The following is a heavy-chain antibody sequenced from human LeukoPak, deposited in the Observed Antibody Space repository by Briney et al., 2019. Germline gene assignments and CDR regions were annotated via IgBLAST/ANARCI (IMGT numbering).Heavy chain of an antibody. Sequence: GGSLRLSCAASGFTFSSYNMNWVRQAPGKGLEWVSSISSSSSNIFYADSVKGRFTISRDNAKNTLYLQMNSLRAEDTAVYYCAAVLGGVRECSSTSCFLDYWGQGTLVTVSS. CDR1: GFTFSSYN. CDR3: AAVLGGVRECSSTSCFLDY. D-gene: IGHD2-2*01. J-gene: IGHJ4*02. V-gene: IGHV3-21*04. CDR2: ISSSSSNI.